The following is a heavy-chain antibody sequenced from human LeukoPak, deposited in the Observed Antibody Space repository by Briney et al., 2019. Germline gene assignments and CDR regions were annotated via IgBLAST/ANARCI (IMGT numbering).Heavy chain of an antibody. V-gene: IGHV3-7*01. D-gene: IGHD3-10*01. Sequence: GGSLRLSCAASGFTFSSYWMSWVRQAPGKGLEWVANIKQDGSEKYYVDSVKGRFTISRDSAKNSLYLQMNSLRAEDTAVYYCASRGYGSGSIFMDVWGQGTTVTVSS. CDR1: GFTFSSYW. CDR3: ASRGYGSGSIFMDV. J-gene: IGHJ6*02. CDR2: IKQDGSEK.